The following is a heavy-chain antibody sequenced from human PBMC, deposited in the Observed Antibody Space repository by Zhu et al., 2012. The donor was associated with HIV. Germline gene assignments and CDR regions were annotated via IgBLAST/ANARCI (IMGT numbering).Heavy chain of an antibody. CDR2: IFYSGST. CDR3: ARHVQSNGAFGELFSYMDV. CDR1: GGSISSSGYY. J-gene: IGHJ6*03. Sequence: QVQLQESGPGLVKPSETLSLTCTVSGGSISSSGYYWGWIRQPPGKGLEWIGSIFYSGSTFYNPSFESRVTISVDTSKNQFSLKLSSVTAADSAVFYCARHVQSNGAFGELFSYMDVWGRGTTVTVSS. V-gene: IGHV4-39*01. D-gene: IGHD3-10*01.